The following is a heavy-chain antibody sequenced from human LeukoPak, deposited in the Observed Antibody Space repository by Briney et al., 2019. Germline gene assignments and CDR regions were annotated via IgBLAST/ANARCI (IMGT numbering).Heavy chain of an antibody. CDR3: ARRGWGGSGFDY. CDR2: ISGSGGST. Sequence: GGSLRLSCAASGFTFSSYAMSWVRQAPGKGLEWVSAISGSGGSTYYADSVKGRFTISRDNSKNTLYLQMNSLRAEDTAVYYCARRGWGGSGFDYWGQGTLVTVSS. CDR1: GFTFSSYA. D-gene: IGHD3-16*01. J-gene: IGHJ4*02. V-gene: IGHV3-23*01.